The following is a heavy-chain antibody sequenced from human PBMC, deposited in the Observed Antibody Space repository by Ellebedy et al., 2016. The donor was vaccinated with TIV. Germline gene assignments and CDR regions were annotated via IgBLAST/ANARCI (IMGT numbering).Heavy chain of an antibody. Sequence: PGGSLRLSCAASGFSFNTSGMHWVRQTPDKGLEWLAFIRYDGSRIFYGDSARGRFIISRDNANNILSLQLDSLRPEDTAIYYCALAFGGVFGDWGQGTLVAVTS. CDR2: IRYDGSRI. CDR1: GFSFNTSG. J-gene: IGHJ1*01. V-gene: IGHV3-30*02. CDR3: ALAFGGVFGD. D-gene: IGHD3-16*02.